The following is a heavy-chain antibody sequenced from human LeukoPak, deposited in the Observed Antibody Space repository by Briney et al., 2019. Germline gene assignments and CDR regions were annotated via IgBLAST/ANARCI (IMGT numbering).Heavy chain of an antibody. V-gene: IGHV4-4*02. CDR3: ARVRIAVDEVYFDY. J-gene: IGHJ4*02. CDR2: IYHSGST. D-gene: IGHD6-19*01. Sequence: SWVRQAPGKGLEWIGEIYHSGSTNYNPSLKSRVTISVDKSKNQFSLKLSSVTAADTAVYYCARVRIAVDEVYFDYWGQGTLVTVSS.